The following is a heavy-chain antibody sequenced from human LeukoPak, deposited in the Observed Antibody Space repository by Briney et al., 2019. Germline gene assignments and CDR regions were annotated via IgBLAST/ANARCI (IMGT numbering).Heavy chain of an antibody. CDR2: IYYSGST. V-gene: IGHV4-59*08. Sequence: PSETLSLTCTVSGGSISSYYWSWIRKPPGKGLEWIGYIYYSGSTNYNPSLKSRVTISVDTSKNQFSLKLSSVTAADTAVYYCAREGPLLRFLEWLSAFDIWGQGTMVTVSS. D-gene: IGHD3-3*01. CDR1: GGSISSYY. CDR3: AREGPLLRFLEWLSAFDI. J-gene: IGHJ3*02.